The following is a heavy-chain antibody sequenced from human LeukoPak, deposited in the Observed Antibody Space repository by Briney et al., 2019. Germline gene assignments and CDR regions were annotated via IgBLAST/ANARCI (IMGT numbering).Heavy chain of an antibody. CDR3: ARELRGAPTPGAY. D-gene: IGHD1-26*01. Sequence: SETLSLTCALSTVSGSSGNFWSWVRQPPGEGLEWIGEVHKSGRTNYSPSLKTRVTISIDASKNQLSLELTSVTAADTAVYYCARELRGAPTPGAYWGQGTRVTVSS. CDR1: TVSGSSGNF. J-gene: IGHJ4*02. CDR2: VHKSGRT. V-gene: IGHV4-4*02.